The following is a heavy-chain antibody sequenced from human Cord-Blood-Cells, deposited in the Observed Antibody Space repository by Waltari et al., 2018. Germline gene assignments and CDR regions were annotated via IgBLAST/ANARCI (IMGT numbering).Heavy chain of an antibody. Sequence: QVQLVESGGGVVQPGRSLRLSCAASVFTFSSFAIHWVRRAPGKGLEWVAVISYDGSNKYYADSVKGRFTISRDNSKNTLYLQMNSLRAEDTAVYYCAKDGYYYGSGSYDYWGQGTLVTVSS. J-gene: IGHJ4*02. CDR2: ISYDGSNK. V-gene: IGHV3-30*18. CDR3: AKDGYYYGSGSYDY. D-gene: IGHD3-10*01. CDR1: VFTFSSFA.